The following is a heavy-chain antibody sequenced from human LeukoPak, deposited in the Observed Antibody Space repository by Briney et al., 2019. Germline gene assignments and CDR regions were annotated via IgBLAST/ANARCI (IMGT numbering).Heavy chain of an antibody. CDR1: GYTFTGYY. J-gene: IGHJ4*02. Sequence: ASVKVSCKASGYTFTGYYMHWVRQAPGQGLEWMGWINPNSGGTNYAQKFQGRVTMTRDTSISTAYMELSRLTSDDTVVYYCARGYCTNGVCSIPGGYWGQGTLVTVSS. D-gene: IGHD2-8*01. CDR3: ARGYCTNGVCSIPGGY. CDR2: INPNSGGT. V-gene: IGHV1-2*02.